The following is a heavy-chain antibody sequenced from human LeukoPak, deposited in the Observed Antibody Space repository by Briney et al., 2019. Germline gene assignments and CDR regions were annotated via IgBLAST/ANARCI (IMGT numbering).Heavy chain of an antibody. J-gene: IGHJ6*03. CDR1: GGSISSSNW. CDR2: IYHSGST. D-gene: IGHD6-6*01. V-gene: IGHV4-4*02. Sequence: PSETLSLTCAVSGGSISSSNWWSWVRQPPGKGLEWIGEIYHSGSTNYNPSLKSRVAISVDTSKNQFSLKLSSVTAADTAVYYCARGTQGLAARNTNYYYYYMDVWGKGTTVTVSS. CDR3: ARGTQGLAARNTNYYYYYMDV.